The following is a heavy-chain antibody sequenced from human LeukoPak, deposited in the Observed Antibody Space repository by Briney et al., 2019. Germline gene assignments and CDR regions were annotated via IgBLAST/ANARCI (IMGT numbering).Heavy chain of an antibody. V-gene: IGHV3-33*01. J-gene: IGHJ4*02. Sequence: GRSLRLSCAASGFTFSSYGMHWVRQAPGKGLEWVAVIWYDGSNKYYADSVKGRFTISRDNSKNTLYLQMNSLRAEDTAVYYCARDHSSGWYSDYFDYWGQGILVTVFS. D-gene: IGHD6-19*01. CDR3: ARDHSSGWYSDYFDY. CDR1: GFTFSSYG. CDR2: IWYDGSNK.